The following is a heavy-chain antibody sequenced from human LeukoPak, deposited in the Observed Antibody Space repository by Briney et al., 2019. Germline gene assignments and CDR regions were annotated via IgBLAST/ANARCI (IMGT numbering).Heavy chain of an antibody. J-gene: IGHJ6*04. CDR3: V. V-gene: IGHV4-59*01. CDR2: IYYSGST. CDR1: GGSISSYY. Sequence: SETLSLTCTVSGGSISSYYWSWIRQPPGKGLEWIGYIYYSGSTNYNPSLKGRVTISVDTSKNQFSLKLSSVTAVPYYYGMDVWGKGTTVTVSS.